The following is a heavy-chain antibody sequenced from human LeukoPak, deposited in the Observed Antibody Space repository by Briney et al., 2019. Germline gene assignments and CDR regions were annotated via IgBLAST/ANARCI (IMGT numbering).Heavy chain of an antibody. D-gene: IGHD6-13*01. Sequence: GGSLRLSCAASGFTFSSYVMSWVRQAPGKGLEWVSAISAGGGSTYYADSVKGRFTISRDNSKNTLYLQMNSLRAEDTAVYYCAREDTNPGIAAANSYYYYYMDVWGKGTTVTVSS. CDR2: ISAGGGST. CDR3: AREDTNPGIAAANSYYYYYMDV. CDR1: GFTFSSYV. V-gene: IGHV3-23*01. J-gene: IGHJ6*03.